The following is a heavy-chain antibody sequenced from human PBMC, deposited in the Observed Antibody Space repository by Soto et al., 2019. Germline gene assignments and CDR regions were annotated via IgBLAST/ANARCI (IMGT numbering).Heavy chain of an antibody. V-gene: IGHV3-23*01. Sequence: EMQLLESGGGLVQPGGSLRLSCVVSGFSLSTYGVTWVRQAPGKGLEWVCGVSGGSGVTHYTDSVKGRFTISGDDSKNTVYLQIHSLRGEDTAVYYCTRWNGYGDLWGQGTLVTVSS. CDR2: VSGGSGVT. CDR3: TRWNGYGDL. D-gene: IGHD1-1*01. CDR1: GFSLSTYG. J-gene: IGHJ5*02.